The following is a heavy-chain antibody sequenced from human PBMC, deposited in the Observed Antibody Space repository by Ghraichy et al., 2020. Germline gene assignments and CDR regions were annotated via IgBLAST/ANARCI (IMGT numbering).Heavy chain of an antibody. CDR2: IYYSGST. CDR3: ARVARGLRHFDWKPQNWFDP. D-gene: IGHD3-9*01. Sequence: SETLSLTCTVSGDSMNNYNWTWIRQPPGKRLEWIGYIYYSGSTDYNPSLQSRVTMSVDTSKNQFSLDLSSVTAADTAVYFCARVARGLRHFDWKPQNWFDPWGQGTLVTVSP. CDR1: GDSMNNYN. J-gene: IGHJ5*02. V-gene: IGHV4-59*01.